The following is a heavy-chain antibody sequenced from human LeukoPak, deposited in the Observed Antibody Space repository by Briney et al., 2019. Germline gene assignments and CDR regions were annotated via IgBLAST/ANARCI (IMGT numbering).Heavy chain of an antibody. CDR3: AKDKEQWYSSGWPDY. J-gene: IGHJ4*02. CDR2: ISSSSGTI. D-gene: IGHD6-19*01. CDR1: GFIFSSYS. Sequence: GGSLRLSCVGSGFIFSSYSMNWVRQAPGKGLEWISYISSSSGTIYYADSVKGRFTISRDNAKNSLYLQMNSLRAEDTALYYCAKDKEQWYSSGWPDYWGQGTLVTVSS. V-gene: IGHV3-48*04.